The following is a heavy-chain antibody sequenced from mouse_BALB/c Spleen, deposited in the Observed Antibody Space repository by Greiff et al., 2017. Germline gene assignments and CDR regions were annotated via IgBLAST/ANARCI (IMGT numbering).Heavy chain of an antibody. Sequence: QVQLKESGPGLVAPSQCLSISCTVSGFSFTSYGVHWVRQPPGKGLEWLGVIWAGGSTNYNSALMSRLSISKDNSKSQVFLKMNSLQTDDTAMYCCASFITAVVASRDYWGQGTTLTVSS. CDR3: ASFITAVVASRDY. V-gene: IGHV2-9*02. J-gene: IGHJ2*01. CDR1: GFSFTSYG. D-gene: IGHD1-1*01. CDR2: IWAGGST.